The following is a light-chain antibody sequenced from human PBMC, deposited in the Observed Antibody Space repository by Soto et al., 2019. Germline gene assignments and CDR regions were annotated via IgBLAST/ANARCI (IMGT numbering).Light chain of an antibody. CDR3: QQYNSWPLT. CDR1: QSVSSN. V-gene: IGKV3-15*01. CDR2: GVS. J-gene: IGKJ4*02. Sequence: EIVMTQSPATLSVSPGERATLFCRASQSVSSNLAWYQQKPGQAPRLLMYGVSTRATGIPARFSGSGSGTEFTLTISSLQSEDFVVYYCQQYNSWPLTFGGGTKVEIK.